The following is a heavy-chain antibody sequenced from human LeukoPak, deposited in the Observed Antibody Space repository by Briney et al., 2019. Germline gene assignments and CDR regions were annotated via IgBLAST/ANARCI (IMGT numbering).Heavy chain of an antibody. V-gene: IGHV1-69*13. CDR1: GGTFSSYA. CDR3: ARDRVDSSGYYYYLDY. J-gene: IGHJ4*02. D-gene: IGHD3-22*01. Sequence: ASVKVSCKASGGTFSSYAISWVRQAPGQGLEWMGGIIPIFGTANYAQKFQGRVTITADESTSTAYMELSSLRSEGTAVYYCARDRVDSSGYYYYLDYWGQGTLVTVSS. CDR2: IIPIFGTA.